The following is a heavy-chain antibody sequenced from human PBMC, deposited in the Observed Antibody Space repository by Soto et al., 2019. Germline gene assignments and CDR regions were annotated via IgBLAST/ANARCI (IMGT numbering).Heavy chain of an antibody. CDR3: ARMWIVEEYLQH. Sequence: QVTLKESGPVLVKPTETLTLTCSVSGFSLSNTRLGVSWIRQPPGKALEWLAHIFSNAEKSYNTSLESRLTTSRDTSKHQVVLTMTNMDPVDPGPYYCARMWIVEEYLQHWGQGTLVTVSS. V-gene: IGHV2-26*01. CDR2: IFSNAEK. CDR1: GFSLSNTRLG. J-gene: IGHJ1*01. D-gene: IGHD2-2*01.